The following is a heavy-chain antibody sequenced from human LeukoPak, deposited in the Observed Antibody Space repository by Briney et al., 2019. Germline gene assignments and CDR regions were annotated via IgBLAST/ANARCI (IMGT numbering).Heavy chain of an antibody. CDR3: VVVVAAQRNKYYYYGMDV. CDR1: GGSISSSSYY. D-gene: IGHD2-15*01. CDR2: IYYSGRT. J-gene: IGHJ6*02. V-gene: IGHV4-39*01. Sequence: PSETLSLTCTVSGGSISSSSYYWGWIRQPQGKGLEWIGSIYYSGRTFYNPSLKSPATISVATSKNQFSLKLSAVTAADTAVYYCVVVVAAQRNKYYYYGMDVWGQGTTVTVSS.